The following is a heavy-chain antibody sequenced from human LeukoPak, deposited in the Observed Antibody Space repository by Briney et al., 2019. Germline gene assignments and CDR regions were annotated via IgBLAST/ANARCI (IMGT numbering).Heavy chain of an antibody. CDR1: GFTFSSHG. CDR3: ARDPYSGNYGNYYYYMDV. D-gene: IGHD1-26*01. CDR2: ISPNGVIT. Sequence: PGGSLRLSCAASGFTFSSHGMNWVRQAPGKGLEWVSGISPNGVITYYADSVKGRFTISRDNAKNSLYLQMNSLGPEDTAVYYCARDPYSGNYGNYYYYMDVWGKGTTVTISS. J-gene: IGHJ6*03. V-gene: IGHV3-21*01.